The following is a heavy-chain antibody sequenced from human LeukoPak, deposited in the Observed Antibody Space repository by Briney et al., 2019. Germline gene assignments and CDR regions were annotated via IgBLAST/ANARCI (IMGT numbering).Heavy chain of an antibody. CDR3: ARRNKGTSGSYFDY. D-gene: IGHD1-26*01. V-gene: IGHV4-4*02. CDR1: GGSINDNDW. J-gene: IGHJ4*02. Sequence: SETLSLTCTVSGGSINDNDWWSWVRQPPGKGLEWIAEISRSGSTNYNPSLKSRVTISVDTSKNQFSLKLSSVTAADTAVYYCARRNKGTSGSYFDYWGQGTLVTVSS. CDR2: ISRSGST.